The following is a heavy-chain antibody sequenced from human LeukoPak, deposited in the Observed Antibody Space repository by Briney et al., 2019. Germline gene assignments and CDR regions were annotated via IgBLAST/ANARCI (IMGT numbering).Heavy chain of an antibody. CDR1: GYTFTGYY. CDR2: INANSGGT. J-gene: IGHJ4*02. D-gene: IGHD3-22*01. CDR3: ASKPTTYYYDSSIRN. V-gene: IGHV1-2*02. Sequence: GASVKVSCKASGYTFTGYYMHWVRQAPGQELEWMGWINANSGGTKYAQKFQGRVTMTRDTSISTAYMELSSLRSDDTAVYYCASKPTTYYYDSSIRNWGQGTLVTVSS.